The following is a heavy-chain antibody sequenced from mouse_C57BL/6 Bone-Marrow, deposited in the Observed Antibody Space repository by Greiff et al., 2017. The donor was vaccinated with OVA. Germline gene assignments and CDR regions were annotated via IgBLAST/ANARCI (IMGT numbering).Heavy chain of an antibody. CDR1: GFNIKDDY. V-gene: IGHV14-4*01. J-gene: IGHJ2*01. CDR2: IDPENGDT. Sequence: VQLQQSGAELVRPGASVKLSCTASGFNIKDDYMHWVKQRPEQGLEWIGWIDPENGDTEYASKFQGKATITADTSSNTAYLQLSSLTSEDTAVYYCTTDSCDYWGQGTTLTVSS. CDR3: TTDSCDY.